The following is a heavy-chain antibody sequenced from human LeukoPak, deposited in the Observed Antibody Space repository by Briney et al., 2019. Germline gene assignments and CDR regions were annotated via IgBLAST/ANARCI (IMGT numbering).Heavy chain of an antibody. CDR2: INHSGST. CDR1: GGSFSGYY. J-gene: IGHJ4*02. CDR3: ARGREQWPLDY. V-gene: IGHV4-34*01. Sequence: SETLSLTCAVYGGSFSGYYWSWIRQPPGKGLEWIGEINHSGSTNYNPSLKSRVTISVDTSKNQFSLKLSSVTAADTAVYYCARGREQWPLDYWGQGTLVTVSS. D-gene: IGHD6-19*01.